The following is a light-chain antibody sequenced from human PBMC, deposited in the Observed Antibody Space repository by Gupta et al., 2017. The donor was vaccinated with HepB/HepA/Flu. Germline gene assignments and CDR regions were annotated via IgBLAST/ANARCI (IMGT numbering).Light chain of an antibody. CDR1: QSITSY. V-gene: IGKV1-39*01. J-gene: IGKJ1*01. CDR2: AAS. CDR3: QQTDNIPKT. Sequence: DIQMTQSPSSLSASVGDRVTITCRASQSITSYLNWYHQKPGKAPKLLIYAASSVQSGVPSRFSGSGFGTDFTLTISRLQPEDFGTYTCQQTDNIPKTFGQGTXVEIK.